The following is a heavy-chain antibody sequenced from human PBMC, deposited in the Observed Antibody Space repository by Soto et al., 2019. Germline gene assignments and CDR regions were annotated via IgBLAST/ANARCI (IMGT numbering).Heavy chain of an antibody. CDR2: TYYRSKWYN. CDR3: ARTTQGGSGTLGAYFDF. J-gene: IGHJ4*02. CDR1: GDSVSSNSAA. D-gene: IGHD1-1*01. V-gene: IGHV6-1*01. Sequence: SQTLSLTCAISGDSVSSNSAAWNWIRQSPSRGLEWLGRTYYRSKWYNDYAVSVKSRITINPDTSKNQFSLQLDSVTPEDTAVDLCARTTQGGSGTLGAYFDFWGQGILVTVSS.